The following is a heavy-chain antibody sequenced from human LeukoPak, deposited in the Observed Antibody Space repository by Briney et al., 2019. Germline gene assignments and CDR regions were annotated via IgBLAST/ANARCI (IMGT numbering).Heavy chain of an antibody. CDR1: GYTFTGYY. CDR3: ARERGTLAVAGDAFDI. Sequence: GAAVKVSCKVSGYTFTGYYMHWVRQAPGEGLEWMGWINPNSGGTKYAQKFQGRVTMTRDTSINTAYMEVRRLTSDDTAVYYCARERGTLAVAGDAFDIWGQGTMVTVSS. CDR2: INPNSGGT. J-gene: IGHJ3*02. V-gene: IGHV1-2*02. D-gene: IGHD6-19*01.